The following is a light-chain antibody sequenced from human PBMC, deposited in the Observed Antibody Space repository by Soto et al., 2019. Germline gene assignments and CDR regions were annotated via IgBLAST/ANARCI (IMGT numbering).Light chain of an antibody. CDR1: QSIASY. Sequence: DIQMTQSAASLSASVGYRVIITCRASQSIASYLNWYQQKPGKAPKLLIYAASSLHSEVPSRFSGSGSGTDFNLTISSLQPEDFATYYCQQSYSTPLTFGGGTKVDIK. CDR2: AAS. CDR3: QQSYSTPLT. V-gene: IGKV1-39*01. J-gene: IGKJ4*01.